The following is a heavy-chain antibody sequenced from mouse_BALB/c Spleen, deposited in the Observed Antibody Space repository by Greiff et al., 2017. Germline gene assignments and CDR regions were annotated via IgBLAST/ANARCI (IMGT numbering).Heavy chain of an antibody. CDR3: ARLDGSSPRWDFDV. CDR1: GFTFSSYG. CDR2: ISSGGRYT. V-gene: IGHV5-6*01. Sequence: EVQRVESGGDLVKPGGSLKLSCAASGFTFSSYGMSWVRQTPDKRLEWVATISSGGRYTYYPDSVKGRFTISRDNAKNTLYLQMSSLKSEDTAMYYCARLDGSSPRWDFDVWGAGTTVTVSS. J-gene: IGHJ1*01. D-gene: IGHD1-1*01.